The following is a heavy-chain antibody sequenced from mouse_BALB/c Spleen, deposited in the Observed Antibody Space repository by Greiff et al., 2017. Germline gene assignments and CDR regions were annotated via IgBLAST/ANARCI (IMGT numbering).Heavy chain of an antibody. D-gene: IGHD1-1*01. V-gene: IGHV1S45*01. J-gene: IGHJ3*01. CDR2: INPYNDYT. Sequence: EVKLMESGAELVRPGASVKISCKAFGYTFTNHHINWVKQRPGQGLDWIGYINPYNDYTSYNQKFKGKATLTVDKSSSTAYMELSSLTSEDSAVYYCARGFDYGSRRGFAYWGQGTLGTVSA. CDR3: ARGFDYGSRRGFAY. CDR1: GYTFTNHH.